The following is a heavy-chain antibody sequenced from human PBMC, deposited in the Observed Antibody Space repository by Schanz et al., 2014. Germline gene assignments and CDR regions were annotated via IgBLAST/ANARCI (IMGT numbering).Heavy chain of an antibody. J-gene: IGHJ6*02. Sequence: QVQLVESGGGVVQPGGSLRLSCVASGFTFSHYGIHWVRQAPGKGLEWVAVVCYDGSKKYYADSVKGRFTTSRDNSKNTMYLQMNSLRAEDTAVYYCVKDLQRELLRDDHYYGMDVWGQGTTVTVSS. CDR1: GFTFSHYG. V-gene: IGHV3-33*06. D-gene: IGHD1-26*01. CDR3: VKDLQRELLRDDHYYGMDV. CDR2: VCYDGSKK.